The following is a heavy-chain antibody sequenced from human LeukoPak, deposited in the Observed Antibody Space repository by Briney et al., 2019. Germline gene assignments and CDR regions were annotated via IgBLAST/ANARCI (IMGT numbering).Heavy chain of an antibody. Sequence: PGGSLRLSCAASGFTFSSYWMSWVRQAPGKGLDWVANIKQDVSEKNYVDSVKGRFTISRDNAQNSLYLQMNSLRAEDTAVYYRARMLDFWSGPDYWGQGTLVTVSS. V-gene: IGHV3-7*01. CDR1: GFTFSSYW. CDR2: IKQDVSEK. D-gene: IGHD3-3*01. CDR3: ARMLDFWSGPDY. J-gene: IGHJ4*02.